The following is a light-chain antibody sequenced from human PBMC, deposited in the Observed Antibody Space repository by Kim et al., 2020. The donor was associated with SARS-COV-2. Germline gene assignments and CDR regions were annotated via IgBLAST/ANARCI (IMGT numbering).Light chain of an antibody. Sequence: ITISCTGTSSDVGGYNYDSWYQQHPGKAPKLMIYDVSNRPSGVSNRFSGSKSGNTASLTISGLQAEDEADYYCSSYTSSSTLDVVFGGGTQLTVL. CDR1: SSDVGGYNY. CDR2: DVS. V-gene: IGLV2-14*03. CDR3: SSYTSSSTLDVV. J-gene: IGLJ2*01.